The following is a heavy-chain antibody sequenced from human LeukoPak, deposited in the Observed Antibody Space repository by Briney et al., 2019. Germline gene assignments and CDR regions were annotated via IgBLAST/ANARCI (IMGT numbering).Heavy chain of an antibody. V-gene: IGHV4-61*01. CDR2: IYYSGST. CDR1: GGSVSSGSYY. Sequence: SETLSLTCTVSGGSVSSGSYYWNWLRQPPGKGLEWIGYIYYSGSTNYNPSLKSRVTISVDTSKNQFSLKLSSVTAADTAVYYCTRDLEGQLGPWGQGTLVTVSS. CDR3: TRDLEGQLGP. D-gene: IGHD6-6*01. J-gene: IGHJ5*02.